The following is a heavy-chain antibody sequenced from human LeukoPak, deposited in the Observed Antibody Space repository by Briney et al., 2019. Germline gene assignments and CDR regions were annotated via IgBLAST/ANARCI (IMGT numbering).Heavy chain of an antibody. CDR1: GGSISTSNYY. CDR2: INHSGST. J-gene: IGHJ4*02. D-gene: IGHD6-19*01. V-gene: IGHV4-39*07. CDR3: ARGLAVAGLDY. Sequence: SETLSLTCTVSGGSISTSNYYWSWIRQPPGKGLEWIGEINHSGSTNYNPSLKSRVTISVDTSMNQFSLKLSSVTAADTAVYYCARGLAVAGLDYWGQGTLVTVSS.